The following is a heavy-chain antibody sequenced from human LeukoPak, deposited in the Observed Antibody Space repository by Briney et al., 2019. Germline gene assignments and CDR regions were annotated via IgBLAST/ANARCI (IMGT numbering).Heavy chain of an antibody. CDR3: ARLGGAQYYDFWSGYSNWFDP. CDR1: GGSFSGYY. D-gene: IGHD3-3*01. J-gene: IGHJ5*02. Sequence: SETLSLTCAVYGGSFSGYYWSWIRQPPGKGLEWIGYIYYSGSTNYNPSLKSRVTISVDTSKNQFSLKLSSVTAADTAVYYCARLGGAQYYDFWSGYSNWFDPWGQGTLVTVSS. V-gene: IGHV4-59*08. CDR2: IYYSGST.